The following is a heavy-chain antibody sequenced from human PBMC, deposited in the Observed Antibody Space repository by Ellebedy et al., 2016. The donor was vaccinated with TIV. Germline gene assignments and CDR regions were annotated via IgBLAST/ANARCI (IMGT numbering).Heavy chain of an antibody. D-gene: IGHD3-22*01. Sequence: SETLSLTXAVSGASISSGGYSWSWLRQPPGKGLEWIGYIYHSGETYYNPSLKSRVTISVDRPKNQFSVRLNSVTAADTAVYYCARVRNYYDSSGYYWPYNWFDPWGQGTLVTVSS. CDR2: IYHSGET. CDR3: ARVRNYYDSSGYYWPYNWFDP. J-gene: IGHJ5*02. CDR1: GASISSGGYS. V-gene: IGHV4-30-2*01.